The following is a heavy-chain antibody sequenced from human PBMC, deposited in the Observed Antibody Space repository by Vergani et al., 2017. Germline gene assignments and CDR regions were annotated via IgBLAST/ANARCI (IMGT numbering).Heavy chain of an antibody. CDR3: ARDDYGGRGFDYYFDY. J-gene: IGHJ4*02. CDR2: ISSSSSYI. D-gene: IGHD3-16*01. CDR1: GFTFSSYS. V-gene: IGHV3-21*01. Sequence: EVQLVESGGGLVKPGGSLRLSCAASGFTFSSYSMNWVRQAPGKGLEWGSSISSSSSYIYYADSVKGRFTISRDNAKNSLYLQMNSLGAEDTAVYYCARDDYGGRGFDYYFDYWGQGTLVTVSS.